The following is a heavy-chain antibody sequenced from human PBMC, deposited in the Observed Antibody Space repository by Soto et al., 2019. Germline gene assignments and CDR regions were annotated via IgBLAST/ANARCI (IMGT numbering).Heavy chain of an antibody. CDR3: ARPTRTYQSVFDY. Sequence: PGEPLKISCKASGFTFTNYWIGWVRQMPGKGLGWMGIIYPGNSDTRYSPSFQGQVTISADKSITTAYLQWSSLKASDSAMYYCARPTRTYQSVFDYWGQGTLVTVSS. CDR1: GFTFTNYW. J-gene: IGHJ4*02. D-gene: IGHD2-2*01. CDR2: IYPGNSDT. V-gene: IGHV5-51*01.